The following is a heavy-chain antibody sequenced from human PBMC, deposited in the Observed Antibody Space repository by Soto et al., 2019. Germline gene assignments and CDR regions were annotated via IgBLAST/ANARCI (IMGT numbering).Heavy chain of an antibody. Sequence: GGSLRLSCAASGFTFRNFAMSWVRQAPGKGLEWVSTINYSGGATYYADSVKGRLTISRDNSKNTLFLQMNGLRAEDTAVYYCAQDFNDSYQLLSAMGYWGQGTLVPVSS. CDR2: INYSGGAT. CDR3: AQDFNDSYQLLSAMGY. J-gene: IGHJ4*02. D-gene: IGHD2-2*01. V-gene: IGHV3-23*01. CDR1: GFTFRNFA.